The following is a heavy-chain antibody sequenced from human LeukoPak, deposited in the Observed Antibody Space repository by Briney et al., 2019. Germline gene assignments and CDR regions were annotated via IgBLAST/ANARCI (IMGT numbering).Heavy chain of an antibody. D-gene: IGHD3-22*01. Sequence: GGSLRLSCAASGFTFSTNYMSWVRQAPGKGLEWVSVIYSGGSPYYADSVKGRFTISRDNSKNTLYLQMNSLRAEDTAVYYCARDLNYYDSSGYGHWGQGTLVTVSS. CDR3: ARDLNYYDSSGYGH. V-gene: IGHV3-53*01. CDR2: IYSGGSP. CDR1: GFTFSTNY. J-gene: IGHJ4*02.